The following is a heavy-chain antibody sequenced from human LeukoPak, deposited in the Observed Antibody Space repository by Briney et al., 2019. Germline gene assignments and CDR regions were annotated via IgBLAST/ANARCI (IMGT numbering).Heavy chain of an antibody. CDR1: GFTFSSYE. CDR3: AKDISVGATPYYFDS. D-gene: IGHD1-26*01. CDR2: ISSSGSTI. Sequence: GGSLRLSCAASGFTFSSYEMNWVRQAPGKGLEWVSYISSSGSTIYYADSVKGRFTISRDNAKNSLYLQMNSLRAEDTALYYCAKDISVGATPYYFDSWGQGTLVTVSS. J-gene: IGHJ4*02. V-gene: IGHV3-48*03.